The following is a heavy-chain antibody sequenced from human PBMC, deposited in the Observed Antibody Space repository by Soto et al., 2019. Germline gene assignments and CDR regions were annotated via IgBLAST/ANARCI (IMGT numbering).Heavy chain of an antibody. CDR1: GYTFTSYA. Sequence: GASVKVSCKASGYTFTSYAMHWVRQAPGQRLEWMGWINAGNGNTKYSQKFQGRVTITRDTSASTAYMELSSLRSEDTAVDYCAKIGDCSAGSRYPGGSGYYFYYYGMDVWRQGPTVTVSS. V-gene: IGHV1-3*01. CDR2: INAGNGNT. D-gene: IGHD2-15*01. J-gene: IGHJ6*02. CDR3: AKIGDCSAGSRYPGGSGYYFYYYGMDV.